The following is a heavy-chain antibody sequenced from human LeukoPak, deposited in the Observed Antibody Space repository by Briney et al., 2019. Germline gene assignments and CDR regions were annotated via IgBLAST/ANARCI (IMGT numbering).Heavy chain of an antibody. CDR2: INGDGSRT. D-gene: IGHD1-26*01. J-gene: IGHJ4*02. CDR1: GFTFSSHW. CDR3: ARNPVGPTGY. V-gene: IGHV3-74*01. Sequence: PGGALRLSCVASGFTFSSHWMHWVRQAPGKGLVWVSHINGDGSRTSYADSVKGRFTISRDNAKNTLYLQMNSLTAEDTAVYYCARNPVGPTGYWGQGTLVTVSS.